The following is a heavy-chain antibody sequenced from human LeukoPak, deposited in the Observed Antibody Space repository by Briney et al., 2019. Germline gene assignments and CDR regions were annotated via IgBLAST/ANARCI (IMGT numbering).Heavy chain of an antibody. CDR3: ARGDSSHDYGGNVPFDP. V-gene: IGHV1-2*02. CDR2: INPNSGGT. CDR1: GYTFTGYH. D-gene: IGHD4-23*01. Sequence: ASVKVSCKASGYTFTGYHMHWVRQAPGQGLEWMGWINPNSGGTNYAQKFQGRVTMTRDTSISTAYMELSRLRSDDTAVYYCARGDSSHDYGGNVPFDPCGQGTLVTVSS. J-gene: IGHJ5*02.